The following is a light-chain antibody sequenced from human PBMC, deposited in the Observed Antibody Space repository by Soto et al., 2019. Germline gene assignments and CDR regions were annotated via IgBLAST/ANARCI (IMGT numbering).Light chain of an antibody. CDR1: ESVGSY. CDR3: QQRSNWPPVT. Sequence: EVVLTQSPATLSLSPGESATLSCRASESVGSYLAWYQQRPDQAPRLVIYDTSTRATGIADRFSGSESGTDFTLTISSLEPEDFAVYYCQQRSNWPPVTFGQRTRLEI. CDR2: DTS. V-gene: IGKV3-11*01. J-gene: IGKJ5*01.